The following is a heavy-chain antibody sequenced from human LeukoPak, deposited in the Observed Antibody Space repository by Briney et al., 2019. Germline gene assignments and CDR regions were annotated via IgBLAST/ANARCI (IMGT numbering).Heavy chain of an antibody. V-gene: IGHV3-23*01. Sequence: ETLTLTCAVCGGSFRGYYWSGIRQPPGKGLDWVSAISANDDSTYSADSVKGRFTISRDNSKNTLYLQMNSLRAEDTAVYYCAELGITMIGGVWGKGTTVTISS. CDR3: AELGITMIGGV. D-gene: IGHD3-10*02. J-gene: IGHJ6*04. CDR2: ISANDDST. CDR1: GGSFRGYY.